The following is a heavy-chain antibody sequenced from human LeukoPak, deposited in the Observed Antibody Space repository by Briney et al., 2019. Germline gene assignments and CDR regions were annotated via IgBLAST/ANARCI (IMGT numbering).Heavy chain of an antibody. J-gene: IGHJ4*02. CDR3: ARASEYSSTLTDY. CDR2: INPNSGGT. D-gene: IGHD6-13*01. Sequence: ASVKVSCKASGYTFTGYYMHWVRQAPGQGLEWMGWINPNSGGTNYAQKFQGRVTMTRDTSISTAYMELSRLRSDDTAVYYCARASEYSSTLTDYWGQGTLVTGSS. V-gene: IGHV1-2*02. CDR1: GYTFTGYY.